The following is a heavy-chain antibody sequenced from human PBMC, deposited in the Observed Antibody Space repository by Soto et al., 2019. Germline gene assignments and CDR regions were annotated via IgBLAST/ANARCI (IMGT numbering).Heavy chain of an antibody. J-gene: IGHJ3*02. CDR1: GGSFSGYY. CDR3: ARFRSGYDYGPYDAFDI. V-gene: IGHV4-34*01. CDR2: INHSGST. D-gene: IGHD5-12*01. Sequence: SETLSLTCAVYGGSFSGYYWSWIRQPPGKGLEWIGEINHSGSTNYNPSLKSRVTISVDTSKNQFSLKLSSVTAADTAVYYCARFRSGYDYGPYDAFDIWGQGTMVTVSS.